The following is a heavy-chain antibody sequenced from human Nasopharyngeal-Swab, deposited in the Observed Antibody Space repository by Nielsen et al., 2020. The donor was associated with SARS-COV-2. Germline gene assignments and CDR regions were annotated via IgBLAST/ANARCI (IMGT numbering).Heavy chain of an antibody. Sequence: WLRQAPGRRLEWMGWINTNTGNPTYAQGFTGRFVFSLDTSVSTAYLQISSLKAEDTAVYYCARDAILWFGELLIWFDPWGQGTLVTVS. CDR3: ARDAILWFGELLIWFDP. V-gene: IGHV7-4-1*02. CDR2: INTNTGNP. D-gene: IGHD3-10*01. J-gene: IGHJ5*02.